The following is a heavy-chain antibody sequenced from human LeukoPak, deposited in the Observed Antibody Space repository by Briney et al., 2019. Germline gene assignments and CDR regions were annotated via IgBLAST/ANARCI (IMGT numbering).Heavy chain of an antibody. J-gene: IGHJ4*02. CDR1: GFTFSSFG. D-gene: IGHD1-26*01. Sequence: HPGRSLRLSCAASGFTFSSFGIHWVRQAPGKGLEWVAVISDDGRTKYYAASVEGRFTNSRDNPRNTLYRQMDRLRAEDTAVYYGAKEYGKRPDYFDYWGQGTLGTVSS. CDR2: ISDDGRTK. V-gene: IGHV3-30*18. CDR3: AKEYGKRPDYFDY.